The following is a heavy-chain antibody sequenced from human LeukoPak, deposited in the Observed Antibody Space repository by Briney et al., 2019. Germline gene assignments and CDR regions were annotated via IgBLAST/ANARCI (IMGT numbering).Heavy chain of an antibody. V-gene: IGHV3-21*01. CDR1: GFTFTSYS. D-gene: IGHD3-22*01. CDR2: ISSSSSYI. J-gene: IGHJ6*02. CDR3: ARGYDSSGYYYENYYYYGMDV. Sequence: PGGPLRLSCAASGFTFTSYSMNWVRQAPGKGLEWVSSISSSSSYIYYADSVKGRFTISRDNAKNSLYLQMNSLRAEDTAVYYCARGYDSSGYYYENYYYYGMDVWGQGTTVTVSS.